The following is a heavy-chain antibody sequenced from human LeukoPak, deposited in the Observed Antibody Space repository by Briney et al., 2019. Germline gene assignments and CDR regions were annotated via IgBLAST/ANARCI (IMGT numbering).Heavy chain of an antibody. J-gene: IGHJ6*03. V-gene: IGHV3-64*01. CDR2: ISSNGGST. Sequence: PGGSLRLSCAASGFTFSSYAMHWVRQAPGKGLEYVSAISSNGGSTYYANSVKGRFTISRDNSKNTLYLQMVSLRAEDMAVYYCARERYCSSTSCYSIYMDVWGKGTTVTIPS. D-gene: IGHD2-2*02. CDR3: ARERYCSSTSCYSIYMDV. CDR1: GFTFSSYA.